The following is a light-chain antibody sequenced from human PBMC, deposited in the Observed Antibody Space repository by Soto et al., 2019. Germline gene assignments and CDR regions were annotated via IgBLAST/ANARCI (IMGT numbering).Light chain of an antibody. CDR1: QSVSSN. CDR2: VAS. V-gene: IGKV3-15*01. CDR3: QQYNVWPLT. J-gene: IGKJ4*01. Sequence: EIGMTQSPATLSVSPGARATLSCRASQSVSSNLAWYQQKPGQTPKLLIYVASTRATGIPARFSGSGSGTEFTLTISSLQSEDLAGYYCQQYNVWPLTFGGGTKVQFK.